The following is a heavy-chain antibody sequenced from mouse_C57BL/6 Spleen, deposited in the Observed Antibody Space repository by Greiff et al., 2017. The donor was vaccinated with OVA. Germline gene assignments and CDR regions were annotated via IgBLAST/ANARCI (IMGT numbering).Heavy chain of an antibody. J-gene: IGHJ4*01. CDR1: GYTFTDYN. V-gene: IGHV1-22*01. D-gene: IGHD1-1*02. CDR3: ARKILGGSCAMDY. Sequence: EVKLQESGPELVKPGASVKMSCKASGYTFTDYNMHWVKQSHGKSLEWIGYINPNNGGTSYNQKFKGKATLTVNKSSSTAYMELRSLTSEDSAVYYCARKILGGSCAMDYWGQGTSVTVSS. CDR2: INPNNGGT.